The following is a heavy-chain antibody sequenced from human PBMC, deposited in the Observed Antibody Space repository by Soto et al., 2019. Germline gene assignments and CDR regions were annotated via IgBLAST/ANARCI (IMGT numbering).Heavy chain of an antibody. V-gene: IGHV5-51*01. CDR1: GYSFTSYW. J-gene: IGHJ5*02. D-gene: IGHD2-2*01. Sequence: GESLKISCKGSGYSFTSYWIGWVRQMPGKGLEWMGIIYPGDSDTRYSPSFQGQVTISADKSISTGYLQWSSLKASDTAMYYCARAGSPRIVVVPAANNWFDPWGQGTLVTVSS. CDR3: ARAGSPRIVVVPAANNWFDP. CDR2: IYPGDSDT.